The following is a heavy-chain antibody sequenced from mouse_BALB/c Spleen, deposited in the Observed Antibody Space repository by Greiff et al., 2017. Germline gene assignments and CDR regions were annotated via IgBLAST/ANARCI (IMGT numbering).Heavy chain of an antibody. J-gene: IGHJ2*01. CDR2: INPSTGYT. V-gene: IGHV1-7*01. CDR1: GYTFTSYW. D-gene: IGHD2-14*01. CDR3: ARRGYDEDYFDY. Sequence: VQLQQSGAELAKPGASVKMSCKASGYTFTSYWMHWVKQRPGQGLEWIGYINPSTGYTEYNQKFKDKATLTADKSSSTAYMQLSSLTSEDSAVYYCARRGYDEDYFDYWGQGTTLTVSS.